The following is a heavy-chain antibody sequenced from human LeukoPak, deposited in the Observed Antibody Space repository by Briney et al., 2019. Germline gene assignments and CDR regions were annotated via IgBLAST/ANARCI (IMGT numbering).Heavy chain of an antibody. V-gene: IGHV3-48*01. CDR3: ARDIYCGGDCYNGMDV. CDR2: ISSSSSTI. CDR1: GFTFSSYS. D-gene: IGHD2-21*02. J-gene: IGHJ6*02. Sequence: PGGSLRLSCAASGFTFSSYSMNWVRQAPGKGLEWVSYISSSSSTIYYADSVKGRFTISRDNAKNSLNLQMNSLRAEDTAVYYCARDIYCGGDCYNGMDVWGQGTTVTVSS.